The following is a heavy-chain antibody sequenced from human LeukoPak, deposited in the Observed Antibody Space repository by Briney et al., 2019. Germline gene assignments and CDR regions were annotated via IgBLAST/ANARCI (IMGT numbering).Heavy chain of an antibody. CDR3: VGYYDGSGITGDAFDI. Sequence: LGGSQRLSCAAAGFSFSSHWMHWVRQAPGKGLVWVSRINSDGSSTSYADSVKGRFTISRDNAKNTLYLQMSSLRAEDTAVYYCVGYYDGSGITGDAFDIWGQGTMVTVSS. CDR2: INSDGSST. J-gene: IGHJ3*02. D-gene: IGHD3-22*01. CDR1: GFSFSSHW. V-gene: IGHV3-74*01.